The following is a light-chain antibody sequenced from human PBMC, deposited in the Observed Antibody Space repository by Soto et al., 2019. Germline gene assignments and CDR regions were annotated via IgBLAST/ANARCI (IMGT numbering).Light chain of an antibody. CDR2: GAS. CDR3: QQSYRTPIT. V-gene: IGKV2-28*01. CDR1: HSLLHSIGNNY. J-gene: IGKJ5*01. Sequence: IVMTQSPLSLPVTPGEPASISCRSSHSLLHSIGNNYLDWYLQKPGQSPQLLIYGASSRATGIPDRFSASGSGTDFTLTISSLQPEDVATYFCQQSYRTPITFGQGTRLEI.